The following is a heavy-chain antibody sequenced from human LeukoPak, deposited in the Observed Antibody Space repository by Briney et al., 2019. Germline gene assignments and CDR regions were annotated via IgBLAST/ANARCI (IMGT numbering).Heavy chain of an antibody. CDR2: MNPNSGNT. D-gene: IGHD3-10*01. J-gene: IGHJ4*02. V-gene: IGHV1-8*01. CDR3: ARGVVRGVMREKNYFDY. CDR1: GYTFTSYD. Sequence: ASVKVSCKASGYTFTSYDINWVRQATGQGPEWMGWMNPNSGNTGYAQKFQGRVTMTRNTSISTAYMELSSLRSEDTAVYYCARGVVRGVMREKNYFDYWGQGTLVTVSS.